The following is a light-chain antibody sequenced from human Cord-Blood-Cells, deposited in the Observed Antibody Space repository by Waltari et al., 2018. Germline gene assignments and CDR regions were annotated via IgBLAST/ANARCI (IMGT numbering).Light chain of an antibody. V-gene: IGLV1-44*01. Sequence: QSVLTQPPSASGTPGQRVPISCSGSSSNTGSNTVNWYQQLPGTAPKLRIYSNNQRPSGVPARFSGSKSGTSASLAISGLQSEDEADYYCAAWDDSLNGYVFGTGTKVTVL. CDR3: AAWDDSLNGYV. J-gene: IGLJ1*01. CDR1: SSNTGSNT. CDR2: SNN.